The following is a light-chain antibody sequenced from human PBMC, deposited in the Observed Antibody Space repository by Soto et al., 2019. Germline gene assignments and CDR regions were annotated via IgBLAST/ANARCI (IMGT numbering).Light chain of an antibody. J-gene: IGLJ1*01. CDR2: DVS. Sequence: QSVLTQPASVSGSPGQSITISCTGTSSDVGGYNYVSWYQQHPGKAPKLMIYDVSNRPSGVSNRFSASKSGNTASLTISGLQAEDEAVYYCSSYTSSSTLHYVFGTGTKLTVL. CDR1: SSDVGGYNY. CDR3: SSYTSSSTLHYV. V-gene: IGLV2-14*01.